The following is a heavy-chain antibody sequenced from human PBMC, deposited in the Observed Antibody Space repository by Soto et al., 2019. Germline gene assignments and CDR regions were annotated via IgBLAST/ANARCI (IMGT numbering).Heavy chain of an antibody. CDR1: GFTFSTYA. CDR3: AKDFYYDTSGYYKGPIDN. Sequence: PGGSLRLSCAASGFTFSTYAMHWVRQAPGMGLEWVATISYDGANYYYADSVEGRFTISRDNSKNTLYLQMNSLRAEDTAVYYCAKDFYYDTSGYYKGPIDNWGQGTQVTVSS. D-gene: IGHD3-22*01. CDR2: ISYDGANY. V-gene: IGHV3-30*18. J-gene: IGHJ4*02.